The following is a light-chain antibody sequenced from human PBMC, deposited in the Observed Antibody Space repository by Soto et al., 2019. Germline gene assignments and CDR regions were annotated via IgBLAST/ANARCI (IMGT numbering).Light chain of an antibody. CDR2: AVT. J-gene: IGLJ2*01. CDR1: SDVGDYDY. Sequence: QSALTQPRSVSGSHGQSVTISCTGSDVGDYDYVSWYHQHPGKAPKLMIYAVTNRPSGVPDRFSGSKSGDTASLTISGLQVDVEADYYCGSYIGSGSVIFGGGTKLTVL. CDR3: GSYIGSGSVI. V-gene: IGLV2-11*01.